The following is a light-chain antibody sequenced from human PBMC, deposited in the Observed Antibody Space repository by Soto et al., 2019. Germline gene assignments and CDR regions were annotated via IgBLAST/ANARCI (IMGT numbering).Light chain of an antibody. CDR3: QESNDWPLT. J-gene: IGKJ1*01. V-gene: IGKV3-15*01. CDR2: GAS. CDR1: QSVDDY. Sequence: IVKRTCPDTLAVCLGERVTLSCRASQSVDDYLAWYQQRPGQSPRLLIYGASTRATGVPARFSGSGSGTEFTLTITSLQSEDFALYYCQESNDWPLTFGQGTKADIK.